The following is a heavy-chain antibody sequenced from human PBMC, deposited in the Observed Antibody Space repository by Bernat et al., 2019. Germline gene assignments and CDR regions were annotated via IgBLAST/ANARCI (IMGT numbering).Heavy chain of an antibody. CDR3: ARAGDHGDWYFDL. V-gene: IGHV3-21*01. D-gene: IGHD7-27*01. CDR1: GFTFSSYS. J-gene: IGHJ2*01. Sequence: EVQLVESGGGLVKPGGSLRLSCAASGFTFSSYSMNWVRQAPGKGLEWVSSISSSSSYIYSADSVKGRFTMSGDNAKNSLYLQMNSLGADDTAGYYCARAGDHGDWYFDLWGRGTLVTVSS. CDR2: ISSSSSYI.